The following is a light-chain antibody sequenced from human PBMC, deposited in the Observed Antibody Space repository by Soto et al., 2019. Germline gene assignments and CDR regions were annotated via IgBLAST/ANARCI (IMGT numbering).Light chain of an antibody. CDR3: QHYNNLPPFT. Sequence: DIQMTQSPSSLSASVGARVSITCQASEDIRNSLSWFQHKPGRAPKVLIYGASYLETGVPSRFRGSGSGTDFTLTISSLQPEDIATYYCQHYNNLPPFTFGPGTIVDIK. CDR2: GAS. V-gene: IGKV1-33*01. J-gene: IGKJ3*01. CDR1: EDIRNS.